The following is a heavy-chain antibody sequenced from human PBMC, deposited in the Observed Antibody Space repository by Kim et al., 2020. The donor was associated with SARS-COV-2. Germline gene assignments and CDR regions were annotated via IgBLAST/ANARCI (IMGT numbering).Heavy chain of an antibody. Sequence: SETLSLTCTVSGGSVSSGSYYWSWIRQPPGKGLEWIGYIYYSGSTNYNPSLKSRVTISVDTSKNQFSLKLSSVTAADTAVYYCARGPLEGDYYESSGYVFADPWGQGTLVTVSS. CDR1: GGSVSSGSYY. D-gene: IGHD3-22*01. CDR3: ARGPLEGDYYESSGYVFADP. V-gene: IGHV4-61*01. J-gene: IGHJ5*02. CDR2: IYYSGST.